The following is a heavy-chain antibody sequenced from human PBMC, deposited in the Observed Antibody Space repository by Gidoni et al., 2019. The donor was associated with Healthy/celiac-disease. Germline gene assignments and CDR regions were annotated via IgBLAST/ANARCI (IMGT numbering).Heavy chain of an antibody. CDR1: RYTLTSYD. D-gene: IGHD3-22*01. CDR3: ASHNSAAFDI. Sequence: QVQLVQSGAEVKTPGASVKVSCKASRYTLTSYDINWVRQSTGQGLEWMGWMNPNSGTTGYAQKFQGRVTLTRNTSISTAYMELSSLRSEDTAVYYCASHNSAAFDIWGQGTMVTVSS. J-gene: IGHJ3*02. V-gene: IGHV1-8*01. CDR2: MNPNSGTT.